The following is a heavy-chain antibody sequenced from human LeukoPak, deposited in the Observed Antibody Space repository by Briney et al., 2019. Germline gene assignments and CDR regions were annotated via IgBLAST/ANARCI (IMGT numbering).Heavy chain of an antibody. D-gene: IGHD6-6*01. CDR2: IYYSGST. J-gene: IGHJ3*02. V-gene: IGHV4-59*01. CDR3: ARDSSSSGGAFDI. Sequence: ASETLSLTCTVSGGSISSYYWSWIRQPPGKGLEWIGYIYYSGSTNYNPSLKSRVTISVDTSKNQFSLKLSSVTAADTAVYYCARDSSSSGGAFDIWGQGTMVTVSS. CDR1: GGSISSYY.